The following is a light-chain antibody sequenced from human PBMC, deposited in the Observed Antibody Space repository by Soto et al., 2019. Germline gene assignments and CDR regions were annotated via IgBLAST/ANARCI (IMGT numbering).Light chain of an antibody. Sequence: VFTQSPATLSLSPPDRATLSCMASQSLRSSLAWYQQKPGQAPRLLIYGASTRATGIPARFSGSGSGTEFTLTISSLQSEDFAVYFCQQYNIWPQTFGQGTKVDIK. CDR2: GAS. CDR1: QSLRSS. J-gene: IGKJ1*01. V-gene: IGKV3-15*01. CDR3: QQYNIWPQT.